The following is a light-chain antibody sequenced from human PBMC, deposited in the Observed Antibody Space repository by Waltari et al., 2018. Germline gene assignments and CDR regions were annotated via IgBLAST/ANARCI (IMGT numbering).Light chain of an antibody. J-gene: IGLJ3*02. CDR1: SGSVSTTSY. CDR2: KGN. Sequence: QAVGPQEPSLSVSPGGPVTPPSALSSGSVSTTSYARWYQKSPGQTPRTLVYKGNSRSSGVPDRFSGSILGNKAALTITGAQADDESDYYCLMYMGSGIWVFGGGTKLTVL. CDR3: LMYMGSGIWV. V-gene: IGLV8-61*01.